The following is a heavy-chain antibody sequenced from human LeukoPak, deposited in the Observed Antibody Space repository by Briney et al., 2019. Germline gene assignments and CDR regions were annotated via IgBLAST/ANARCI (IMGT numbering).Heavy chain of an antibody. Sequence: SETLSLTCTVSGGSISSSSYYWGWIRQLPGKGLEWIGSIYYSGSTYYNPSLKSRVTISVDTSKNQFSLKLSSVTAADTAVYYCARHELMVVTARNWFDPWGQGTLVTVSS. V-gene: IGHV4-39*01. CDR2: IYYSGST. CDR1: GGSISSSSYY. CDR3: ARHELMVVTARNWFDP. J-gene: IGHJ5*02. D-gene: IGHD2-21*02.